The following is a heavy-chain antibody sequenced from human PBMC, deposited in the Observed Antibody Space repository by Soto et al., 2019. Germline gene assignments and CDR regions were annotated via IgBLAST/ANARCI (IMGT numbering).Heavy chain of an antibody. Sequence: GGSLRLSCAASGFTFSSYSMNWVRQAPGKGLEWVSYISSSSSTIYYADSMKGRFTISRDNAKNSLYLQMNSLRAEDTAVYYCARGGTGDGYSSGYFDFWGQGTLVTSPQ. CDR3: ARGGTGDGYSSGYFDF. CDR1: GFTFSSYS. CDR2: ISSSSSTI. V-gene: IGHV3-48*04. J-gene: IGHJ4*02. D-gene: IGHD2-21*01.